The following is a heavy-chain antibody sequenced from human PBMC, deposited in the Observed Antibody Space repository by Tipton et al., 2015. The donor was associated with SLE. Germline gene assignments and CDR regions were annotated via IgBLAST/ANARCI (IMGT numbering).Heavy chain of an antibody. CDR1: GYSISSDYY. D-gene: IGHD3-3*01. J-gene: IGHJ3*02. CDR3: ARHGRFLEWLGNDAFDI. CDR2: LYHSGTT. Sequence: LRLSCAVSGYSISSDYYWGWIRQPPGKGLECIGSLYHSGTTYYNPSLKSRVTISVDTSKNQLSLKLNSVTAADTAVYYCARHGRFLEWLGNDAFDIWGQGTMVTVSS. V-gene: IGHV4-38-2*01.